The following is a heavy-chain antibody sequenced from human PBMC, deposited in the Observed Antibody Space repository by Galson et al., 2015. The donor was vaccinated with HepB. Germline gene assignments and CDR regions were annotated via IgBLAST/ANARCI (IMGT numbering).Heavy chain of an antibody. CDR1: GGTFSSYT. V-gene: IGHV1-69*02. Sequence: SVKVSCKASGGTFSSYTISWVRQAPGQGLEWMGRIIPILGIANYAQKFQGRVTITADKSTSTAYMELSSLRSEDTAVYYCARSGYYYDSSGPYDAFDIWGQGTMVTVSS. J-gene: IGHJ3*02. CDR2: IIPILGIA. D-gene: IGHD3-22*01. CDR3: ARSGYYYDSSGPYDAFDI.